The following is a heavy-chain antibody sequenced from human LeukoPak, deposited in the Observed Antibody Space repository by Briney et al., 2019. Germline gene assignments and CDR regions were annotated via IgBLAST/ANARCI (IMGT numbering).Heavy chain of an antibody. CDR3: ARDDGYSYGSDASFDY. CDR1: GGTFSSYA. V-gene: IGHV1-69*13. Sequence: SVKVSCKASGGTFSSYAISWVRQAPGQGLERMGGIIPIFGTANYAQKFQGRVTITADESTSTAYMELSSLRSEDTAVYYCARDDGYSYGSDASFDYWGQGTLVTVSS. D-gene: IGHD5-18*01. CDR2: IIPIFGTA. J-gene: IGHJ4*02.